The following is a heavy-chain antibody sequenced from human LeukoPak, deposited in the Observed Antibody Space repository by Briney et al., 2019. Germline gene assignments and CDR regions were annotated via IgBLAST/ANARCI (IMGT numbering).Heavy chain of an antibody. V-gene: IGHV6-1*01. CDR3: ARGPSGYDCNWFGP. Sequence: SQTLSLTCAISGDTVSSNSASWDWIRQSPSRGLEWLGRTYYRSKWYNDYAVSVKIRITINPDTSKNQFSLQLNSATPEDTAVYYCARGPSGYDCNWFGPWGQGTLVTVSS. CDR1: GDTVSSNSAS. J-gene: IGHJ5*02. D-gene: IGHD5-12*01. CDR2: TYYRSKWYN.